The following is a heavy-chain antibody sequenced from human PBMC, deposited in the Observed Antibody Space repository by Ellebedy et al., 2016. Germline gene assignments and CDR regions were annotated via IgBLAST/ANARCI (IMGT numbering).Heavy chain of an antibody. CDR2: ISYDGSNK. D-gene: IGHD6-13*01. CDR3: AKAPLITIIAAAGTPCDY. J-gene: IGHJ4*02. CDR1: GFTFSSYG. Sequence: GGSLRLSXAASGFTFSSYGLHWVRPAPGKGLEWVAVISYDGSNKYYADSVKGRFTISRDNSKNTLYLQMNSLRAEDTAVYYCAKAPLITIIAAAGTPCDYWGQGTLVTVSS. V-gene: IGHV3-30*18.